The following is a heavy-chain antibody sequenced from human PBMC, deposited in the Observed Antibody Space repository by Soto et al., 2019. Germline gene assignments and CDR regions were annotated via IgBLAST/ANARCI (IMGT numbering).Heavy chain of an antibody. CDR1: GFTFSTYT. CDR2: ISSSSSHT. V-gene: IGHV3-21*01. Sequence: EVHLVESGGGLVKPGGSLRLSCAASGFTFSTYTMNWVRQAPGKGLEWVSSISSSSSHTHYADSVKGRFTISRDNAKNSLYLQRNSLSGEDTAVYYCVTGDDRRFGGQGTLVTVSS. CDR3: VTGDDRRF. J-gene: IGHJ4*02. D-gene: IGHD3-10*01.